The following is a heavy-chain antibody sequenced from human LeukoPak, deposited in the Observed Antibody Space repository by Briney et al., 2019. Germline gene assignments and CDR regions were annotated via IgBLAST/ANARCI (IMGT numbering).Heavy chain of an antibody. D-gene: IGHD6-19*01. V-gene: IGHV4-39*07. CDR2: IYYSGST. CDR1: GGSISSSSYY. Sequence: RSSETLSLTCTVSGGSISSSSYYWGWIRQPPGKGLEWIGSIYYSGSTYYNPSLKSRVTISVDTSKNQFSLKLSSVTAADTAVYYCARIAVAGNFDYWGQGTLVTVSS. J-gene: IGHJ4*02. CDR3: ARIAVAGNFDY.